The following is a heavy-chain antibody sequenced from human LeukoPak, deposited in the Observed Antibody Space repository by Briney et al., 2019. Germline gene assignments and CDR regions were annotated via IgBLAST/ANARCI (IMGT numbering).Heavy chain of an antibody. CDR2: ISSSVSTI. D-gene: IGHD3-10*02. CDR1: GFTFSSYE. CDR3: AEVGITMIGGV. J-gene: IGHJ6*04. V-gene: IGHV3-48*03. Sequence: GGSLRLYCAASGFTFSSYEMNWLRQAPGHGLEWVSYISSSVSTISYAGSVKGRFTISRGNAKNSMYLQMNSLRAEDTAVYYCAEVGITMIGGVWGKGTTVTISS.